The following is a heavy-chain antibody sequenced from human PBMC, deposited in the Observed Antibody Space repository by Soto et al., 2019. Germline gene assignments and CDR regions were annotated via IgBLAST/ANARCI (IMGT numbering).Heavy chain of an antibody. CDR2: ISDSGDST. CDR1: GFTFSSYT. Sequence: GGSLRLSCGASGFTFSSYTMSWVSQAPGKGLEWVSAISDSGDSTYYADSVKGRFTISRDNSKKTLYLQMNSLRVEDTAVYYCAATKVRGYYYGMDVWGQGTTVTSP. CDR3: AATKVRGYYYGMDV. V-gene: IGHV3-23*01. J-gene: IGHJ6*02.